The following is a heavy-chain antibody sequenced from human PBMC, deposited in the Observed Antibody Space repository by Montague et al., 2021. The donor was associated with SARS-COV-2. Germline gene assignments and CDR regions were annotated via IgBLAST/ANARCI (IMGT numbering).Heavy chain of an antibody. CDR2: IYYSGST. J-gene: IGHJ6*03. D-gene: IGHD3-9*01. V-gene: IGHV4-59*01. CDR1: GGSISSYY. CDR3: ASDSLTDIAWLFPDGGSYSYCMDV. Sequence: SETLSLTCTVSGGSISSYYWSWIWQPPAKGLEWIGNIYYSGSTNXNHTLKIRVTISVETSKNQFSLKLSLVTAADTAVYYCASDSLTDIAWLFPDGGSYSYCMDVWGKGTTVTVSS.